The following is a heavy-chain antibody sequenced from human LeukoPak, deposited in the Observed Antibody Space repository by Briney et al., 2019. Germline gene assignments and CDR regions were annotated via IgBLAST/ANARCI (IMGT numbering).Heavy chain of an antibody. D-gene: IGHD1-1*01. CDR1: GFTFSAYW. CDR2: INNDGTAT. CDR3: AREILEPGKPHEY. J-gene: IGHJ4*02. Sequence: GGALRVSCAASGFTFSAYWMHSVRQVPGKGRGWVSRINNDGTATFFAGSVKGRFTISRENAKNTLYLQMDSLRAEDTAMYYCAREILEPGKPHEYWGQGTLVTVSS. V-gene: IGHV3-74*01.